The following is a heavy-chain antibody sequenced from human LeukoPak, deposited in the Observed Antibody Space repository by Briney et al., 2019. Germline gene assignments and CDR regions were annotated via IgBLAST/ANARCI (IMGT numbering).Heavy chain of an antibody. CDR1: GYTFTGYY. J-gene: IGHJ3*02. CDR3: ASGRVWFGEPDHAFDI. V-gene: IGHV1-2*02. CDR2: INPNSGGT. D-gene: IGHD3-10*01. Sequence: GASVKVSCKASGYTFTGYYMHWVRQAPGQGLEWMGWINPNSGGTNYAQEFQGRVTMTRDTSISTAYMELSRLRSDDTAVYYCASGRVWFGEPDHAFDIWGQGTMVTVSS.